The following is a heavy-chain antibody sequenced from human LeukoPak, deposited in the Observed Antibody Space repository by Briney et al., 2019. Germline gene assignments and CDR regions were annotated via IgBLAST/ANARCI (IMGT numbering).Heavy chain of an antibody. D-gene: IGHD3-16*02. Sequence: GGSLRLSCAASGVTFRNYSMNWVRQAPGKGLEWVSCISSSSSYIFYADSVKGRFTISRDNAKNSLYLQMNSLRAEDTAVYYCARHRTASDYWGQGTLVTVSS. V-gene: IGHV3-21*01. CDR1: GVTFRNYS. CDR3: ARHRTASDY. CDR2: ISSSSSYI. J-gene: IGHJ4*02.